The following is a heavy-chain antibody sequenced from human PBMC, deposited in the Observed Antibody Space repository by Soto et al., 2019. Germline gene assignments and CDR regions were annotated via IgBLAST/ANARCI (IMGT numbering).Heavy chain of an antibody. V-gene: IGHV4-39*01. J-gene: IGHJ4*02. D-gene: IGHD3-22*01. CDR1: GGAISSTTYY. CDR3: ARRSGYFSYYFDY. Sequence: SETLSLTCTVSGGAISSTTYYWDWIRQPPGKGLEWIGSIYYSGSTYYNPSLKSRVTISVDTSKNQFSLKLSSVTAADTAVYFCARRSGYFSYYFDYWGQGTLVTVS. CDR2: IYYSGST.